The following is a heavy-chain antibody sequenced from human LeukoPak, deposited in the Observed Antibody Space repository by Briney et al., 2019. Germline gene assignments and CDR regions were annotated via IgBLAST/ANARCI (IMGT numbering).Heavy chain of an antibody. CDR3: ARDFYTLGGLSYYYDSSGYSVY. J-gene: IGHJ4*02. CDR2: ISSSSTTT. CDR1: GFTFTSYS. V-gene: IGHV3-48*04. D-gene: IGHD3-22*01. Sequence: GGSLRLSCAASGFTFTSYSMNWVRQAPGKGLEWVSYISSSSTTTYYADSVKGRFTISRDNAKNSLYLQMNSLRAEDTAVYYCARDFYTLGGLSYYYDSSGYSVYWGQGTLVTVSS.